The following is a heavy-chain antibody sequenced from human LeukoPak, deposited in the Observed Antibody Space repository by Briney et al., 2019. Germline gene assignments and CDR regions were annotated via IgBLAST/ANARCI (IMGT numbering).Heavy chain of an antibody. J-gene: IGHJ6*02. Sequence: GGSLRLSCAASGFTFSDYYINWIRQAPGKGLERVSHISSSGRLMQYADSVKGRFTITRDNAQNFMSLQMNSLKPEDTAVYYCARDTNNGLDVWGRGTTVTVSS. D-gene: IGHD1-14*01. CDR2: ISSSGRLM. CDR1: GFTFSDYY. V-gene: IGHV3-11*01. CDR3: ARDTNNGLDV.